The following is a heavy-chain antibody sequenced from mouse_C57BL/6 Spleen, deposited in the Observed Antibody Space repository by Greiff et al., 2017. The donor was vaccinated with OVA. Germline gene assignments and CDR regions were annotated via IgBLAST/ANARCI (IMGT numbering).Heavy chain of an antibody. CDR3: AGDYYGSSSYFDY. V-gene: IGHV1-82*01. Sequence: QVQLQQSGPELVKPGASVKISCKASGYAFSSSWMNWVKQRPGKGLEWIGRIYPGDGDTNYNGKFKGKATLTADKSSSTAYMQLSSLTSEDSAVYFCAGDYYGSSSYFDYWGQGTTLTVSS. CDR1: GYAFSSSW. CDR2: IYPGDGDT. D-gene: IGHD1-1*01. J-gene: IGHJ2*01.